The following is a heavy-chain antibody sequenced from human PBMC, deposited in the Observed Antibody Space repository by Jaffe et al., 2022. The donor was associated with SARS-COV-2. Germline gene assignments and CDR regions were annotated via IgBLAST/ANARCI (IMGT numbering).Heavy chain of an antibody. CDR2: IIPIFGTA. CDR1: GDTFSSYA. V-gene: IGHV1-69*01. Sequence: QVQLVQSGAEVKKPGSSVKVSCKASGDTFSSYAIIWVRQAPGQGLEWMGGIIPIFGTAKYGQKFQGRVTISADESTSTAYMELSSLRSEDTAVYYCARISGYDSGGYWGDDWGQGTLVTVYS. J-gene: IGHJ4*02. CDR3: ARISGYDSGGYWGDD. D-gene: IGHD3-22*01.